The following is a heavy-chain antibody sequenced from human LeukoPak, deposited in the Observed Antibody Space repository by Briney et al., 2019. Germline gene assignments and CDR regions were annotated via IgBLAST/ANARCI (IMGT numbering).Heavy chain of an antibody. V-gene: IGHV4-31*03. J-gene: IGHJ6*02. Sequence: SQTLSLTCTVSGGSISSGGYYWSWIRQHPGKGLEWIGYIYYSGSTYYNPSLKSRVTISVDTSKNLFSLKLSSVTAADTAVYYCARDLDGYTGMDVWGQGTTVTVSS. CDR1: GGSISSGGYY. CDR2: IYYSGST. CDR3: ARDLDGYTGMDV. D-gene: IGHD5-24*01.